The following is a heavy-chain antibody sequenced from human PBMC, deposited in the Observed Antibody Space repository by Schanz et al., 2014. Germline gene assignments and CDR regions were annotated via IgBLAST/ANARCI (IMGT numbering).Heavy chain of an antibody. V-gene: IGHV3-30*19. CDR2: ISYDGSNK. CDR1: GFTFSSYG. CDR3: AKDSTHIDIVLVPTAIDY. Sequence: QVQLVESGGGVVQFGRSLRLSCVASGFTFSSYGMHWVRQAPGKGLEWVAVISYDGSNKYYADSVKGRFTISRDNSKNTLYLQMNTLRAEDTAVYYCAKDSTHIDIVLVPTAIDYWGQGTLVTVSS. J-gene: IGHJ4*02. D-gene: IGHD2-2*01.